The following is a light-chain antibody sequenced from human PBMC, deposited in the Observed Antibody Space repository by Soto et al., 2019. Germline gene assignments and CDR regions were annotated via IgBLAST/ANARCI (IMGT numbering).Light chain of an antibody. CDR2: EGT. CDR1: SSDIGSYNF. Sequence: QSALTQPASVSGSPGQSITISCTGTSSDIGSYNFVSWYQQHPGKAPKFMIYEGTKRPSGVPDRFSGSKSGNTASLTVSGLQADDEADYYCSSYAGSARILFGGGTKLTVL. J-gene: IGLJ2*01. CDR3: SSYAGSARIL. V-gene: IGLV2-14*02.